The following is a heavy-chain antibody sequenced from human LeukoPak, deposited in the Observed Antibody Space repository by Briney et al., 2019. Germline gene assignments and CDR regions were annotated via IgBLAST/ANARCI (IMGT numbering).Heavy chain of an antibody. CDR2: ISSSGSTI. CDR3: ARDELYYYGSGSYYKRPPSFDY. Sequence: PGGSLRLSCAASGFTFSDYYMSWIRQAPGKGLEWVSYISSSGSTIYYADSVKGRFTIPRDNAKNSLYLQMNSLRAEDTAVYYCARDELYYYGSGSYYKRPPSFDYWGQGTLVTVSS. D-gene: IGHD3-10*01. CDR1: GFTFSDYY. J-gene: IGHJ4*02. V-gene: IGHV3-11*01.